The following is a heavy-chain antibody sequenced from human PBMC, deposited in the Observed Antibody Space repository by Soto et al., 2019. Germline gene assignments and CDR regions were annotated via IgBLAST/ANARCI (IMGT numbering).Heavy chain of an antibody. CDR3: ARHAEDDYYYYGMDV. V-gene: IGHV5-51*01. CDR1: GYSFTSYW. CDR2: IYPGDSDT. Sequence: GESLKISCKGSGYSFTSYWIGWVRQMPGKGLEWMGIIYPGDSDTRYSPSFQGQVTISADKSISTAYLQWSSLKASDTAMYYCARHAEDDYYYYGMDVWGQGTTVTVSS. J-gene: IGHJ6*02.